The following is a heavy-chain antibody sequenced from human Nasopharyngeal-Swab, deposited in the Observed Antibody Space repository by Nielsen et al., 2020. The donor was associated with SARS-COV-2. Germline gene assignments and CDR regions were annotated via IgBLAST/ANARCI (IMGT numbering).Heavy chain of an antibody. V-gene: IGHV1-18*04. CDR3: ARDGNFWSGYPLSADY. D-gene: IGHD3-3*01. CDR2: ISAYNGNT. J-gene: IGHJ4*02. CDR1: GYTFTSYG. Sequence: ASVQVSCKASGYTFTSYGISWVRQAPGQGLEWMGWISAYNGNTNYAQKLQGRVTMTTDTSTSTAYMELRSLRSDDTAVYYCARDGNFWSGYPLSADYWGQGTLVTVSS.